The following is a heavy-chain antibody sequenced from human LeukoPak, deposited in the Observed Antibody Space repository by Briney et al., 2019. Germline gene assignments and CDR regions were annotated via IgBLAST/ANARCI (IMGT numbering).Heavy chain of an antibody. CDR1: GFTFSNYA. J-gene: IGHJ4*02. Sequence: GGSLRLSCVASGFTFSNYAMNWVRHVPGKGLEWVSRITDSGSSTYYADSVKGRFTISRDNSKNTLYLQMTSLRAEDTAIYYCAKDFGRDSGFFDFWGQGAPVTASS. V-gene: IGHV3-23*01. D-gene: IGHD3-10*01. CDR3: AKDFGRDSGFFDF. CDR2: ITDSGSST.